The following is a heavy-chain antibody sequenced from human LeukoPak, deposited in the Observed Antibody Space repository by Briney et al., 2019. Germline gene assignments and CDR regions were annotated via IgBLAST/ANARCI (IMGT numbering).Heavy chain of an antibody. CDR1: GGSISSSSYY. CDR2: IYYSGST. J-gene: IGHJ3*02. V-gene: IGHV4-39*01. Sequence: SETLSLTCTVSGGSISSSSYYWGWIRQPPGKGLEWIGSIYYSGSTYYNPSLKSRVTISVDTSKNQFSLKLSSVTAADTAVYYCARRLYRPENSSGHKSAFDIWGQGTMVTVSS. D-gene: IGHD3-22*01. CDR3: ARRLYRPENSSGHKSAFDI.